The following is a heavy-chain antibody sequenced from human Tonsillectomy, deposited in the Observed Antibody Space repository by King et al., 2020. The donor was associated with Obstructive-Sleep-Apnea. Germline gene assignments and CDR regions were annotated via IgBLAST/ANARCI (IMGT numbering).Heavy chain of an antibody. Sequence: VQLVESGGGLVQPGGSLRLSCSASGFTVSSDAMHWVRQAPGKGLEYVSAISSNGGSKYYADSVKGRFTISRDNSKNTLYLQMSSLRAEDTAVYYCVKAETGATIFAYWGQGTLVTVSS. V-gene: IGHV3-64D*09. J-gene: IGHJ4*02. CDR1: GFTVSSDA. CDR3: VKAETGATIFAY. D-gene: IGHD3-3*01. CDR2: ISSNGGSK.